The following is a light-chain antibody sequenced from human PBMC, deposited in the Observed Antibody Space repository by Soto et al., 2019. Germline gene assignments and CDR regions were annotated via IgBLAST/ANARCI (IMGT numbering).Light chain of an antibody. V-gene: IGKV3-11*01. CDR3: HQRSNWPPT. Sequence: EIVMTQSPATLSVSPWERATLSCRASQSVSSNLAWYQQKPGQAPRLLIYDASNRATAIPARFSGSGSGTDFTLTISSLQPEDFAVYYCHQRSNWPPTFGGGTKVDIK. CDR1: QSVSSN. CDR2: DAS. J-gene: IGKJ4*01.